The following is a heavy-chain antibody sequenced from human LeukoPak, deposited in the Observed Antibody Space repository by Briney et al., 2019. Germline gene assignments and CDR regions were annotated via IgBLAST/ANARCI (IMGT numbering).Heavy chain of an antibody. V-gene: IGHV4-59*08. CDR3: GRHRFASPIDA. J-gene: IGHJ5*02. Sequence: SETLSLTCTVSGVSSSSSYWIWIRQPPGKGLEWMGYIFYTGDSNLHPSFKSRVSISLDTSNEHIFQKLYSVAAAAPALYFWGRHRFASPIDAWGRGTLVTVSS. CDR1: GVSSSSSY. CDR2: IFYTGDS. D-gene: IGHD2-21*01.